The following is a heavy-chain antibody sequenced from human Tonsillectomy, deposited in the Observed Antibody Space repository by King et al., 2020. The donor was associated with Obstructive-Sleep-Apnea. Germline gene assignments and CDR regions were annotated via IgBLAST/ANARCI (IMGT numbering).Heavy chain of an antibody. Sequence: VQLQESGPGLVKPSDTLSLTCTVSGASISSYYWSWIRQPPGKGLEWVGHIFYSGNADSNPPLKSRVPFSVDTSKSQFSLKLRSVTAADTAVYYCARFCSTTSCPSYGLDVWGQGTTVTVSS. J-gene: IGHJ6*02. V-gene: IGHV4-59*07. D-gene: IGHD2-2*01. CDR3: ARFCSTTSCPSYGLDV. CDR1: GASISSYY. CDR2: IFYSGNA.